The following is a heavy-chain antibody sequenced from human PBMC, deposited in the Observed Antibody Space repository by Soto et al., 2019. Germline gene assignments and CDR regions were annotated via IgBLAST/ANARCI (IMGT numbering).Heavy chain of an antibody. Sequence: QVQLVESEGGVVQPGRSLRLSCTTSGFTFSNYGMHWVRQAPGKGLEWVAVISYDGSKKYYADSVKGRFSISRDNSKNTLYLQMNSLRAEHTAVYYCAKDGETWGQGTLVTVSS. CDR2: ISYDGSKK. D-gene: IGHD3-10*01. V-gene: IGHV3-30*18. CDR1: GFTFSNYG. J-gene: IGHJ5*02. CDR3: AKDGET.